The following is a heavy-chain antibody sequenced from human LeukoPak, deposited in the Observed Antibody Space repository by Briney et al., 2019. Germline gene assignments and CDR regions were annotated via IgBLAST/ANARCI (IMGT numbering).Heavy chain of an antibody. V-gene: IGHV3-21*01. CDR2: ISSSSSYI. Sequence: GGSLRLSCAASGFTLSSYSMNWVREAPGKGLEWVSSISSSSSYIYYADSVKGRFTISRDNAKNSLYLQMNSLRAEDTAVYYCARDREDIVVVPDYYFDYWGQGTLVTVSS. D-gene: IGHD2-2*01. J-gene: IGHJ4*02. CDR1: GFTLSSYS. CDR3: ARDREDIVVVPDYYFDY.